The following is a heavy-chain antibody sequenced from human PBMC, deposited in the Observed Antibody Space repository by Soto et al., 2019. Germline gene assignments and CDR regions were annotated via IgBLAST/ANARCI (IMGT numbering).Heavy chain of an antibody. V-gene: IGHV1-69*02. Sequence: QVQLVQSGAEVKKPGSSVKVSCKASGGTFSSYTISWVRQAPGQGLEWMGRIIPILGIANYAQKFQGRVTITADKSTSTAYMELSSLRSEDTAVYYCARTLHSGDYVGLGYWGQGTLVTVSS. CDR2: IIPILGIA. CDR3: ARTLHSGDYVGLGY. CDR1: GGTFSSYT. J-gene: IGHJ4*02. D-gene: IGHD4-17*01.